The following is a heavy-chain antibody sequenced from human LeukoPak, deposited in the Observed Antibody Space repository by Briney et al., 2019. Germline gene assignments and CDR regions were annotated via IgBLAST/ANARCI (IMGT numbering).Heavy chain of an antibody. CDR2: ISSDGYTT. J-gene: IGHJ5*01. CDR3: ARGRAYSRDWFDF. V-gene: IGHV3-64*02. Sequence: TGGSLRLSCAASGFTFSTYALHWVRQAPGKGLEYVSAISSDGYTTYYVDSVKGRFTISRDNSKNTLYLQMGSLTVEDMAVYYCARGRAYSRDWFDFWGQGTLVTVSS. D-gene: IGHD5-18*01. CDR1: GFTFSTYA.